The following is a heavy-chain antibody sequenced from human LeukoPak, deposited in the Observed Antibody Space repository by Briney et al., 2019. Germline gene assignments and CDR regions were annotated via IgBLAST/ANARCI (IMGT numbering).Heavy chain of an antibody. V-gene: IGHV1-2*02. CDR2: INPNSGNT. D-gene: IGHD6-19*01. CDR3: ARGDIAVAPSGAFDI. Sequence: ASVKVSCKASGYTFTGYYIHWVRQAPGQGLEWMGWINPNSGNTNYAQNFQGRVSMTRDTSISTAYMDLSRLRSDDTAMYYCARGDIAVAPSGAFDIWGQGTMVTVSS. J-gene: IGHJ3*02. CDR1: GYTFTGYY.